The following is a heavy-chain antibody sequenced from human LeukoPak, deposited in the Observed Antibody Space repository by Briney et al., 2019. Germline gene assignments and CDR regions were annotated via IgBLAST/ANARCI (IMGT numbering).Heavy chain of an antibody. CDR2: MHDSGTT. CDR1: GGSISSYY. CDR3: ARRFNSGWGSFDY. D-gene: IGHD6-19*01. J-gene: IGHJ4*02. V-gene: IGHV4-59*08. Sequence: SETLSLTCTVSGGSISSYYWNWIRQPPGKGLEWIAYMHDSGTTKYNPSLKSRVTISVDTSKNHFSLKLNSVAAADTAVYFCARRFNSGWGSFDYWGPGILVTVSS.